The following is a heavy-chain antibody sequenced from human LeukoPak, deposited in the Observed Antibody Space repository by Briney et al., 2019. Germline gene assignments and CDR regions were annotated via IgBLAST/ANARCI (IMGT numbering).Heavy chain of an antibody. D-gene: IGHD2-2*01. CDR3: ASLGSQGYCSSTSCPSQVDY. J-gene: IGHJ4*02. V-gene: IGHV1-69*04. CDR2: IIPIFGIA. Sequence: SSVKVSCKASGGTFSSYAISWVRQAPGQGLEWMGRIIPIFGIANYAQKFQGRVTITADKSTSTAYMELSSLRSEDTAVYYCASLGSQGYCSSTSCPSQVDYWGQGTLATVSS. CDR1: GGTFSSYA.